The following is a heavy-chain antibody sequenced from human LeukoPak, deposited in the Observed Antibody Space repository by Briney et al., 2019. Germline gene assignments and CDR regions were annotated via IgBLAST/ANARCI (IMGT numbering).Heavy chain of an antibody. CDR3: ARDGGYSGYDFDY. CDR1: GFTFSSYS. V-gene: IGHV3-21*01. D-gene: IGHD5-12*01. CDR2: ISSSSSYI. Sequence: PGGSLRFSCAASGFTFSSYSMNWVRQAPGKGLEWVSSISSSSSYIYYADSVKGRFTISRDNAKNSLYLQMNSLRAEDTAVYYCARDGGYSGYDFDYWGQGTLVTVSS. J-gene: IGHJ4*02.